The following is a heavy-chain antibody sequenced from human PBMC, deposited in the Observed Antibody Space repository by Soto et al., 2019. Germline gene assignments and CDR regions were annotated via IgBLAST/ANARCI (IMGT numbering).Heavy chain of an antibody. V-gene: IGHV5-51*01. Sequence: GESLKISCKATGYSFTNYWIGWVRQMPGKGLEWMGIIYPGDSDTRYSPSFQGQVTISADKSISTAYLQWSSLKASDTAMYYCARSGATLNFDYWGQGTLVTVSS. CDR1: GYSFTNYW. CDR3: ARSGATLNFDY. D-gene: IGHD1-26*01. J-gene: IGHJ4*02. CDR2: IYPGDSDT.